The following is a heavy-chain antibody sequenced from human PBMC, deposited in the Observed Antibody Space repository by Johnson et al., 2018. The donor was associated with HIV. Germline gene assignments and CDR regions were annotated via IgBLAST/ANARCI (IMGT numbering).Heavy chain of an antibody. Sequence: VQLVESGGGLVKPVGSLRLSCAASGFTFDDYAMHWVRQAPGKGLEWVSGISWNSGGIDYADSVKGRFTISRDNAKNSLFLQMNSLRTDDTALYYCAKTERDDGEVVADAFDIWGQGTMVTVSS. D-gene: IGHD2-15*01. CDR3: AKTERDDGEVVADAFDI. V-gene: IGHV3-9*01. J-gene: IGHJ3*02. CDR2: ISWNSGGI. CDR1: GFTFDDYA.